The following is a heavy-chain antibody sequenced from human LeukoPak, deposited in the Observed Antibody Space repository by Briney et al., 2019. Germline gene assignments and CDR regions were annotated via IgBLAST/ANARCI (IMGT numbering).Heavy chain of an antibody. CDR1: GFTFSSYG. CDR3: AKEDDVVVPAAMSDY. Sequence: GGSLRLSCAASGFTFSSYGMHWVRQAPGKGLEWVAVIWYDGSNKYYADSVKGRFTISGDNSKNTLYLQMNSLRAEDTAVYYCAKEDDVVVPAAMSDYWGQGTLVTVSS. V-gene: IGHV3-33*06. CDR2: IWYDGSNK. J-gene: IGHJ4*02. D-gene: IGHD2-2*01.